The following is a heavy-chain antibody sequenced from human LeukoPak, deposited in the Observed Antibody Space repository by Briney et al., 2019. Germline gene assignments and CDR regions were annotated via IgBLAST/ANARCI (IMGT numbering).Heavy chain of an antibody. D-gene: IGHD3-16*01. J-gene: IGHJ6*03. Sequence: SVKVSCKASGGTFSSYVISWVRQAPGQGLEWMGGIIPIFGTANYAQKFQGRVTITTDESTSTAYMELSSLRSEDTAVYYCARDLPGGYYYMDVWGKGTTVTVSS. CDR2: IIPIFGTA. CDR1: GGTFSSYV. V-gene: IGHV1-69*05. CDR3: ARDLPGGYYYMDV.